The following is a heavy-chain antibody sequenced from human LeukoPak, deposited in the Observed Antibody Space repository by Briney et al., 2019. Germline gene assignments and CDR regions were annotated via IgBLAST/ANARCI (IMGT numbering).Heavy chain of an antibody. D-gene: IGHD1-26*01. Sequence: SQTLSLTCAISGDSLPRNYGSWQWIRQSPSRGLEWLGRTYYRYKWHNDYAGPLMSGITISPDTSKNQFSLQVYSVTPEDTAVYYCARDVGTASWHTYDFWGQGTLVTVSS. J-gene: IGHJ4*02. CDR2: TYYRYKWHN. CDR3: ARDVGTASWHTYDF. V-gene: IGHV6-1*01. CDR1: GDSLPRNYGS.